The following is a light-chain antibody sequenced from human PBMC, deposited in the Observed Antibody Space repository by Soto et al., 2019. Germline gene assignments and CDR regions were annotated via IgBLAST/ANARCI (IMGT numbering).Light chain of an antibody. V-gene: IGKV3-15*01. CDR3: QQYNSWPT. Sequence: EIVMTQSPATLSMSPGGRATLSCMASQTVGSNLAWYQQRPGQAPRLLISGASTRATDIPARFSGSGSGTEFTLTISSLQSEDFAVYYCQQYNSWPTFGQGTKVEIK. CDR2: GAS. J-gene: IGKJ1*01. CDR1: QTVGSN.